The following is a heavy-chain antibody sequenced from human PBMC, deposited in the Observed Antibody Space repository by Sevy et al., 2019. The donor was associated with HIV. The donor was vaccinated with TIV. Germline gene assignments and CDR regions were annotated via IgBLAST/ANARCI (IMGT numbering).Heavy chain of an antibody. CDR1: GFTFSSYG. Sequence: GGSLRLSCAASGFTFSSYGMHWVRQAPGKGLEWVAVIWYDGSNKYYADSVKGRFTISRDNSKNTLYLQMNSLRAEDTAVYYCARDLMDLSSNQDYYDSSGYHGGIDYWGQGTLVTVSS. J-gene: IGHJ4*02. D-gene: IGHD3-22*01. V-gene: IGHV3-33*01. CDR3: ARDLMDLSSNQDYYDSSGYHGGIDY. CDR2: IWYDGSNK.